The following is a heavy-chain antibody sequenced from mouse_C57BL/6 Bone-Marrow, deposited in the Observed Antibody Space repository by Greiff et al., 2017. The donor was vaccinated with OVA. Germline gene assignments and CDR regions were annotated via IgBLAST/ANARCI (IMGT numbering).Heavy chain of an antibody. V-gene: IGHV5-6*01. Sequence: EVKLMESGGDLVKPGGSLKLSCAASGFTFSSYGMSWVRQTPDKRLEWVATISSGGSYTYYPDSVKGRFTISRDNAKNTLYLQMSSLKSEDTAMYYCASPRAMDYWGQGTSVTVSS. J-gene: IGHJ4*01. CDR2: ISSGGSYT. CDR1: GFTFSSYG. CDR3: ASPRAMDY.